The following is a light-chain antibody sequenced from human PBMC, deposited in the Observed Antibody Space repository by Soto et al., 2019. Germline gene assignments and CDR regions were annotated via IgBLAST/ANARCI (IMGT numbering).Light chain of an antibody. Sequence: EIVMTQSPVTLSMSPGGRARRCCRASQSVSSNLAWYQQKPGQAPRLLIYGASTRATGIPARFSGSGSGTDFTLTISSLQSEDFAVYYCQQYDKWPPLTFGGGTKVDIK. CDR1: QSVSSN. V-gene: IGKV3-15*01. CDR2: GAS. CDR3: QQYDKWPPLT. J-gene: IGKJ4*01.